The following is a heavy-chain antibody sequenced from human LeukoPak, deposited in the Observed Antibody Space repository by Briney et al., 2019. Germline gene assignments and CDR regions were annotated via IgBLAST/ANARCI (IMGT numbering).Heavy chain of an antibody. CDR2: IYYSGST. CDR1: GGSISSSSYY. Sequence: PSETLSLTCTVSGGSISSSSYYWGWIRQPPGKGLEWIGSIYYSGSTYYNPSLKSRVTISVDTSKNQFSLKLSSVTAADTAVYYCARVRNAPIQLWSDFDYWGQGTLVTVSS. D-gene: IGHD5-18*01. CDR3: ARVRNAPIQLWSDFDY. V-gene: IGHV4-39*07. J-gene: IGHJ4*02.